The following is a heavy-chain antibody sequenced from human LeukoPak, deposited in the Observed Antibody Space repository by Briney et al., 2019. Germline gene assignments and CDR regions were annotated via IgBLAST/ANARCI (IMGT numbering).Heavy chain of an antibody. CDR2: ISSSSGTI. CDR3: ARDSNSNSRLDY. D-gene: IGHD6-6*01. CDR1: GVTFSTYS. Sequence: PGGSLRLSCAASGVTFSTYSMSWVRQAPGKGLEWVSYISSSSGTIYYTDSVKGRFTISRDNAKNSLYLQMNSLRDEDTAVYYCARDSNSNSRLDYWGQGTLVTVSS. V-gene: IGHV3-48*02. J-gene: IGHJ4*02.